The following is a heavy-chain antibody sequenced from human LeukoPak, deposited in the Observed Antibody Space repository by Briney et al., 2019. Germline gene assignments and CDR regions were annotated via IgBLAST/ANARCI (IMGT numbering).Heavy chain of an antibody. CDR2: INHSGST. V-gene: IGHV4-34*01. D-gene: IGHD6-13*01. CDR1: GGSFSGYY. Sequence: SETLSLTCAVYGGSFSGYYWSWIRQPPGKGLEWIGEINHSGSTNYNPSLKSRVTISVDTSKNQFSLKLSSVTAADTAVYYCARHRRYSSSWPLDYWGQGTLVTVSS. J-gene: IGHJ4*02. CDR3: ARHRRYSSSWPLDY.